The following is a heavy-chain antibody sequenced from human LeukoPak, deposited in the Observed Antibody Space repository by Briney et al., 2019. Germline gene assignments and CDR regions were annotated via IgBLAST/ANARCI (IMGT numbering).Heavy chain of an antibody. D-gene: IGHD2-15*01. CDR3: ARDQRYCSGGSCYPDWFDP. CDR1: GYTFTSYG. V-gene: IGHV1-18*01. J-gene: IGHJ5*02. Sequence: GASVKVSCKASGYTFTSYGISWVRQAPGQGLEWMGWISAYNGNTNYAQKLQGRVTMTTDTSTSTAYMELSRLRSDDTAVYYCARDQRYCSGGSCYPDWFDPWGRGTLVTVSS. CDR2: ISAYNGNT.